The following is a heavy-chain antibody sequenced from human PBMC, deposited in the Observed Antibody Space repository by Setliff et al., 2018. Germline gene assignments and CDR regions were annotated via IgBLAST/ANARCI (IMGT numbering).Heavy chain of an antibody. D-gene: IGHD1-26*01. J-gene: IGHJ4*02. V-gene: IGHV4-61*09. Sequence: SETLSLTCTVSGGPINTGNYYRSWFRQPAGKGLEWIGQIFSKGSTNTNPSLMSRVTISMDTSKNQFSLRLTSMTAADTGVYYCARHPSSGSYYGGSIFYFDDWGPGILVTVSS. CDR1: GGPINTGNYY. CDR2: IFSKGST. CDR3: ARHPSSGSYYGGSIFYFDD.